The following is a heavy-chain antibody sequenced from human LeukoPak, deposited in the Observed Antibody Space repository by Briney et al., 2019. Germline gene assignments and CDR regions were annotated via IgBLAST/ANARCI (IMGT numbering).Heavy chain of an antibody. D-gene: IGHD4-11*01. V-gene: IGHV3-33*06. Sequence: GGSLRLSCVASHSTFSHFAMHWVRQAPAKGRGWVAVIWNDGSSQYYADSVKGRFTISRDNSQNTVYLQMNSLRVEDTAVYYCAKDAQRGFDYSNSLEKWGQGTLVIVSS. CDR3: AKDAQRGFDYSNSLEK. CDR2: IWNDGSSQ. J-gene: IGHJ4*02. CDR1: HSTFSHFA.